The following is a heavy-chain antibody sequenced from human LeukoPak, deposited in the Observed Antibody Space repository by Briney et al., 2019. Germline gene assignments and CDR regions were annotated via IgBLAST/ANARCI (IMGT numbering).Heavy chain of an antibody. V-gene: IGHV3-23*01. D-gene: IGHD3-10*01. CDR3: AKTPQKYGSGGAY. CDR2: ISGSGGST. Sequence: GGSLRLSCAASGFTFSSYAMSWVRQAPGKGLEWVSAISGSGGSTYYADSVKGQFTISRDNSKNTLYLQMNSLRAEDTAVYYCAKTPQKYGSGGAYWGQGTLVTVSS. J-gene: IGHJ4*02. CDR1: GFTFSSYA.